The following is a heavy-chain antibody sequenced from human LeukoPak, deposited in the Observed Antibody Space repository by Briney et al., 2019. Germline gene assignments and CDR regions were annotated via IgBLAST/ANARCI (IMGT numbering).Heavy chain of an antibody. CDR1: GFSFGSYG. D-gene: IGHD6-19*01. J-gene: IGHJ4*02. CDR3: AKEITRPNRAVAGLNY. CDR2: ISYDGSNK. V-gene: IGHV3-30*18. Sequence: GGSLRLSCAASGFSFGSYGMHWVRQAPGKGLEWVALISYDGSNKYYADSVKGRFTISRDNSKNTLYLQMNSLRAEDTAVYYCAKEITRPNRAVAGLNYWGQGTLVTVSS.